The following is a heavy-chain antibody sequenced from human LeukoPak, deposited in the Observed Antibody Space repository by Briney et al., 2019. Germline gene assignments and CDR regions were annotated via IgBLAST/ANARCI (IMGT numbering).Heavy chain of an antibody. Sequence: TSVKVSCKASGGTFSSYAISWVRQAPGQGLEWMGRIIPILGIANYAQKFQGRVTITADKSTSTAYMELSSLRSEDTAVYYCARMGGYSGYATHWGQGTLVTVSS. CDR3: ARMGGYSGYATH. V-gene: IGHV1-69*04. D-gene: IGHD5-12*01. CDR2: IIPILGIA. CDR1: GGTFSSYA. J-gene: IGHJ4*02.